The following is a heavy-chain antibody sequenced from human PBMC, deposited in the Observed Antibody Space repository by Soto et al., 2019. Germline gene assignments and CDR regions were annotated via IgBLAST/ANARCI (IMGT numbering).Heavy chain of an antibody. CDR1: GYTFTSYY. D-gene: IGHD3-16*01. Sequence: QVQLVQSGAEVKKPGASVKVSCKASGYTFTSYYMHWVRQAPGQGLEWMGIINPSGGSTSYAQKFQGRVTMTRDTSTSTVYMELSSLRSEATAVYYCARRSPPAKMGDWFDPWGQGTLVTVSS. CDR2: INPSGGST. J-gene: IGHJ5*02. V-gene: IGHV1-46*01. CDR3: ARRSPPAKMGDWFDP.